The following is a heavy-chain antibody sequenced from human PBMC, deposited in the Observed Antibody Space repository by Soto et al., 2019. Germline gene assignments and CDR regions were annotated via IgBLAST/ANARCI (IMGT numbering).Heavy chain of an antibody. CDR3: ARSVEWLASFDY. Sequence: QVQLVQSGAEVKKPGASVKVSCKASGYTFTSYDINWVRQATGQGLEWMGWMNPNSGNTGNAQKFQARITMTRNTSISTDYMELSSLRSEDTAVYYCARSVEWLASFDYWGQGTLVTVTS. J-gene: IGHJ4*02. CDR1: GYTFTSYD. CDR2: MNPNSGNT. D-gene: IGHD6-19*01. V-gene: IGHV1-8*01.